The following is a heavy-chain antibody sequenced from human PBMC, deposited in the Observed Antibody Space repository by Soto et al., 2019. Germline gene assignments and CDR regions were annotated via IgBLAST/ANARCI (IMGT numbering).Heavy chain of an antibody. Sequence: ASVKVSCKASGYTFTGFGISWVRQAPGQGLEWMGWISTYNGNTNYAQKLQDRVTMTTDTSTSTGYMELSSLRSEDTAVYYCAARTGTSPGYYYMDVWGKGTTVTVSS. CDR1: GYTFTGFG. D-gene: IGHD1-1*01. J-gene: IGHJ6*03. V-gene: IGHV1-18*01. CDR2: ISTYNGNT. CDR3: AARTGTSPGYYYMDV.